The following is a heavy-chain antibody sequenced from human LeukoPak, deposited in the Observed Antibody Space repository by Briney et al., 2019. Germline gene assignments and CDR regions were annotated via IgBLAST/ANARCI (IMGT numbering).Heavy chain of an antibody. V-gene: IGHV4-59*01. J-gene: IGHJ4*02. D-gene: IGHD3-22*01. Sequence: PSETLSLTCTVSGGSISGYYWSWIREPPGKGLEWIGYIYYSGSTNYNPSLKSRVTLSVDTSKNQFSLKLTSLTAADTAVYYCARGYYDSSGYYLAAYWGQGTLVTVSS. CDR2: IYYSGST. CDR1: GGSISGYY. CDR3: ARGYYDSSGYYLAAY.